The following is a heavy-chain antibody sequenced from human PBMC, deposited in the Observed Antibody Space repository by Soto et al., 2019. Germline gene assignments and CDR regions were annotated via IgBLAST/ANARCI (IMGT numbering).Heavy chain of an antibody. CDR2: IIPIFGTA. D-gene: IGHD4-17*01. J-gene: IGHJ4*02. CDR3: ARTRTRYGDFDY. V-gene: IGHV1-69*13. Sequence: GASVKVSCKASGGTISSYAISWVRQAPGQGLEWMGGIIPIFGTANYAQKFQGRVTITADESTSTAYMELSSLRSEDTAVYYCARTRTRYGDFDYWGQGTLVTVSS. CDR1: GGTISSYA.